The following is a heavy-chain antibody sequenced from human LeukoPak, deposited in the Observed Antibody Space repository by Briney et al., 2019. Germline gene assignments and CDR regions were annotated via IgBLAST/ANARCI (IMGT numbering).Heavy chain of an antibody. J-gene: IGHJ6*02. D-gene: IGHD2/OR15-2a*01. CDR3: ARVGFYTDYGMDV. V-gene: IGHV1-69*05. CDR1: GGTFSSYA. CDR2: IIPIFGTA. Sequence: WASVKVSCKASGGTFSSYAISWVRQAPGQGLEWMGGIIPIFGTANYAQKFQGRVTITTDESTSTAYMELSSLRSEDTAVYYCARVGFYTDYGMDVWGQGTTVTVSS.